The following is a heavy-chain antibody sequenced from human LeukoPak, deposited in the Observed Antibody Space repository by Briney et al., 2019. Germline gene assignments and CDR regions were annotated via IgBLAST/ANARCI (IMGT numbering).Heavy chain of an antibody. D-gene: IGHD1-1*01. CDR1: GGSINTYY. CDR3: ARRGVKTTRFGY. Sequence: SETLSLSCTVSGGSINTYYWSWIRQPPGKGLEWIGYLYNSGTTNYNPSLKSRVSISGDTSKNQSSLKLNSVTAADTAVYYCARRGVKTTRFGYWGQGILVTVSS. J-gene: IGHJ4*02. V-gene: IGHV4-59*01. CDR2: LYNSGTT.